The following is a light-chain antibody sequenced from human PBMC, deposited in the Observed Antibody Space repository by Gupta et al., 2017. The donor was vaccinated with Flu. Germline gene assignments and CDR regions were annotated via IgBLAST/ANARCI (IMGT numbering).Light chain of an antibody. V-gene: IGLV1-44*01. CDR1: SSNIGSTT. CDR2: SKS. CDR3: DASDATLNAWV. Sequence: HSVLTQPPSASGTPGQWFTISCSGSSSNIGSTTVNWYQQLPGTATKLLMDSKSQRPSGVTDRGLCSTAGNYASPLTIGLQSEEEAEDYCDASDATLNAWVFGGGTKMTVL. J-gene: IGLJ3*02.